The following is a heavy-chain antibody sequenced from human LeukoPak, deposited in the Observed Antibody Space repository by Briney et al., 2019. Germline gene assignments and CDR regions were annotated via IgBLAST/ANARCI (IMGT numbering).Heavy chain of an antibody. J-gene: IGHJ4*02. CDR3: ARDLSGSTWYNFDS. D-gene: IGHD6-13*01. CDR1: GYTLSSHS. V-gene: IGHV1-3*03. Sequence: ASVKVSCKASGYTLSSHSQHWVRNAHVPRLEWVGSIHAGDGSTKSSQAFEGRLIITMDTSANTVYMELSSLRSEDMAVYYCARDLSGSTWYNFDSWGQGTLVTVSS. CDR2: IHAGDGST.